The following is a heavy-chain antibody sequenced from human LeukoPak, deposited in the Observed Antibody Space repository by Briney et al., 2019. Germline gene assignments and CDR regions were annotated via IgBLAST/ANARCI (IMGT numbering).Heavy chain of an antibody. CDR3: ARAPTYGSGSSFDY. CDR2: FDPEDGET. V-gene: IGHV1-24*01. J-gene: IGHJ4*02. D-gene: IGHD3-10*01. CDR1: GYTLTELS. Sequence: ASVKVSCKVSGYTLTELSMHWVRQAPGKGLEWMGGFDPEDGETIYAQKFQGRVTMTEDTSTDTAYMELSSLRSEDTAVYYCARAPTYGSGSSFDYWGQGTLVTVSS.